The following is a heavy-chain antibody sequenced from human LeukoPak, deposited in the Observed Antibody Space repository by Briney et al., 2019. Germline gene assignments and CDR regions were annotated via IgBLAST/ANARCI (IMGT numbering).Heavy chain of an antibody. J-gene: IGHJ2*01. V-gene: IGHV4-39*07. CDR1: GGSVSSSSYY. CDR3: ARVYYSNSYDYWYFDL. D-gene: IGHD6-13*01. CDR2: INHSGST. Sequence: SETLSLTCTVSGGSVSSSSYYWGWIRQPPGKGLEWIGEINHSGSTNYNPSLKSRVTISVDTSKNQFSLKLSSVTAADTAVYYCARVYYSNSYDYWYFDLWGRGTLVTVSS.